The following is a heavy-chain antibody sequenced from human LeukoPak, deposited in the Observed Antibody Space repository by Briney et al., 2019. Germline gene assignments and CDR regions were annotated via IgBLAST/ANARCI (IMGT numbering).Heavy chain of an antibody. J-gene: IGHJ4*02. CDR2: ISAYNGNT. Sequence: ASVKVSCKASGYTFTSYGISWVRQAPGQGLEWMGWISAYNGNTNYAQKLQGRVTMTTDTSTSTAYMELRSLRSDDTAVYYCASAYYYDSSGYLPLGYWGQGTLVTVSS. CDR1: GYTFTSYG. CDR3: ASAYYYDSSGYLPLGY. V-gene: IGHV1-18*01. D-gene: IGHD3-22*01.